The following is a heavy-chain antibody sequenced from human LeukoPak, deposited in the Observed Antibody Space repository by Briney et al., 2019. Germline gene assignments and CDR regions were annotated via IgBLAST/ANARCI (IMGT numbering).Heavy chain of an antibody. J-gene: IGHJ4*02. CDR2: INPSGGST. CDR1: GYTFTSYY. Sequence: ASVKISCKACGYTFTSYYMHWVRQAPGQGLEWMGIINPSGGSTSYAQKFQGRVTMTRDTSTSTVYMELSSLRSEDTAVYYCARDRDLFRVTRIFDYWGQGTLVTVSS. V-gene: IGHV1-46*01. D-gene: IGHD3-10*01. CDR3: ARDRDLFRVTRIFDY.